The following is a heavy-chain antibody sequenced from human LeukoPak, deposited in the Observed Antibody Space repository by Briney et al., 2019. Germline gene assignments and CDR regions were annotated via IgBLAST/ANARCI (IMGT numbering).Heavy chain of an antibody. CDR2: INHSGST. Sequence: SETLSLTCAVYGGSFSGYYWSWIRQPPGKGLEWIGEINHSGSTNYNPSLKSRVTISVDTSKNQFSLKLSSVTAADTAVYYCTRQFKDYYDSGGYYSWGQGTLVTVSS. D-gene: IGHD3-22*01. CDR1: GGSFSGYY. V-gene: IGHV4-34*01. CDR3: TRQFKDYYDSGGYYS. J-gene: IGHJ4*02.